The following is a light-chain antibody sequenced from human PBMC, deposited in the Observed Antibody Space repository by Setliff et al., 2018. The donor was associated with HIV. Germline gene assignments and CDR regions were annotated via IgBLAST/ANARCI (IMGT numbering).Light chain of an antibody. CDR2: NND. J-gene: IGLJ1*01. CDR3: ASWDVGLNSFYV. CDR1: HSNIGSNT. Sequence: QSVLTQTPSTSGTPGHRVIISCSGSHSNIGSNTVNWFQQFTGTAPKLLIYNNDQRPSGVPDRFSGSKSGTSASLAISGLQSEDEGEYYWASWDVGLNSFYVFGTGTKVTVL. V-gene: IGLV1-44*01.